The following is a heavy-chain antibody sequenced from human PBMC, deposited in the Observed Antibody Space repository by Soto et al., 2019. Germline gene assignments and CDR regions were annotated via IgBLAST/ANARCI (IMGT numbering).Heavy chain of an antibody. CDR3: ARHQGGEFLKGSGMDV. J-gene: IGHJ6*02. CDR1: GDSISRYY. CDR2: IYYSGET. V-gene: IGHV4-59*08. Sequence: QVQLQESGPGLVKPSKTLSLTCTVSGDSISRYYWSWIRLSPGKGLEWIGYIYYSGETNYNPSVKIRVTISVDRTKNQFSLKLSSVTAADTAVYYCARHQGGEFLKGSGMDVWGQGTTVTVSS. D-gene: IGHD3-10*01.